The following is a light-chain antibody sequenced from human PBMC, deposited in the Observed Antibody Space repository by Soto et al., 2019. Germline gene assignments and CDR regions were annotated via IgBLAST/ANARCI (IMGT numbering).Light chain of an antibody. Sequence: DIVLTQSPGTLSLSPGERATLSCRASQRISSNYLGWYQQKPGQAPRLLIYAASSRATGIPDRFSGSGSGTDFTLTISRLEPEDFAVYYCQDYGSSPQTCGQGTKV. CDR1: QRISSNY. CDR3: QDYGSSPQT. J-gene: IGKJ1*01. V-gene: IGKV3-20*01. CDR2: AAS.